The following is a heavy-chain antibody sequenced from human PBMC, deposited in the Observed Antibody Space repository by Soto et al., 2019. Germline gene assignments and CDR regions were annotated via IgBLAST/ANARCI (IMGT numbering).Heavy chain of an antibody. CDR3: AHSKTTGMRYYFDY. V-gene: IGHV2-5*02. CDR2: LYWDDDK. J-gene: IGHJ4*02. Sequence: QITLKESDPTLVKPTQTLTLTCTFPGFSLSTTRVGMGWIRQPPGEALEWLALLYWDDDKLYSPSLKRRLTITKDTSKNQVVLTLTNMDPVDTATYYCAHSKTTGMRYYFDYWGQGTLVTVSS. D-gene: IGHD1-1*01. CDR1: GFSLSTTRVG.